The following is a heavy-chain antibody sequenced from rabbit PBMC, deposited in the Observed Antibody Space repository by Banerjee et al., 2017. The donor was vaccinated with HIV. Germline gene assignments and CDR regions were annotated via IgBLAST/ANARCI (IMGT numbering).Heavy chain of an antibody. CDR2: IDPLFRST. V-gene: IGHV1S7*01. D-gene: IGHD7-1*01. Sequence: QQLVESGGGLVKPGASLTLTCKASGFDFSSDYMSWVRQAPGKGLEWIGYIDPLFRSTYYATWVNGRFTISSHNAQNTLYLQLNSLTAADTATYFCARGDGAYAGYDGLWGPGTL. CDR1: GFDFSSDY. J-gene: IGHJ4*01. CDR3: ARGDGAYAGYDGL.